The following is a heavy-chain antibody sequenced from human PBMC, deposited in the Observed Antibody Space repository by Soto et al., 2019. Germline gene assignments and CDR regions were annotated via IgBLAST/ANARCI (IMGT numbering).Heavy chain of an antibody. Sequence: EVQLLESGGGLVQPGGSLRLSCAASGFTFDNYDRSWVRQAPGKGLEWVSTISGSGATTYHADSGKGRFTISRDNSKDTLYLRMNSLRAEDTAVYYCAKDRRTLAYWGQGTLVTVPS. CDR1: GFTFDNYD. D-gene: IGHD3-16*01. CDR3: AKDRRTLAY. J-gene: IGHJ4*02. CDR2: ISGSGATT. V-gene: IGHV3-23*01.